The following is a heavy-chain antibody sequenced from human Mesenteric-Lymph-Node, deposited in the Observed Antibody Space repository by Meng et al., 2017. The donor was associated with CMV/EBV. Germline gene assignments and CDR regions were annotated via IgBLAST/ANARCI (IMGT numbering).Heavy chain of an antibody. V-gene: IGHV3-74*01. CDR2: INPDATTT. CDR1: GFTLSTYW. J-gene: IGHJ4*02. CDR3: ARAGNYRFDY. Sequence: GGSLRLSCTASGFTLSTYWVHWIRQAPGQGLEWLSRINPDATTTTYADSVKGRFTISRDNAKNTVFLQMNSLRDDDTAVYFCARAGNYRFDYWGQGMLVTVSS. D-gene: IGHD1-7*01.